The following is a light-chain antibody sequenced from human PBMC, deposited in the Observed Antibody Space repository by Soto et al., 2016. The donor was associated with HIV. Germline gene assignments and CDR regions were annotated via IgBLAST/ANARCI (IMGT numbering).Light chain of an antibody. CDR2: QDT. CDR1: KLGDKY. V-gene: IGLV3-1*01. CDR3: QAWDSSIVV. J-gene: IGLJ1*01. Sequence: SYELTQPPSVSVSPGQTASITCSGGKLGDKYACWYQQKPGQSPVLVIYQDTKRPSGIPERFSGSNSGNTATLTISGTQTMDEADYYCQAWDSSIVVFGTGTKVTVL.